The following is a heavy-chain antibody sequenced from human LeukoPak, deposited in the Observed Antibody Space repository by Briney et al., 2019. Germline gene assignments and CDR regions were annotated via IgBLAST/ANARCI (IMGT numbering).Heavy chain of an antibody. CDR3: ARHVRWLQLTLYFGI. V-gene: IGHV4-39*01. CDR2: IYYSGST. J-gene: IGHJ2*01. CDR1: RGSISTTSYY. D-gene: IGHD5-24*01. Sequence: PSETLSLTCTVSRGSISTTSYYWGWIRQSPGKGLEWIGSIYYSGSTSYNPSLNSRVTMSVDTSKKQFSLRLSSVTAADTAVYYCARHVRWLQLTLYFGIWGRGTLVTVSS.